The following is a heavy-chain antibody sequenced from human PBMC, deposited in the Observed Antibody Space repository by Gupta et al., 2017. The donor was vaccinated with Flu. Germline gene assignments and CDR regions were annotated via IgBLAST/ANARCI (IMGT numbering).Heavy chain of an antibody. D-gene: IGHD6-19*01. J-gene: IGHJ5*02. CDR2: IKEDGSEK. Sequence: EVQLVESGGGWVQRGGPLRLSCVASGWTFRGYGMDWVRQAPGKGLEWGANIKEDGSEKAYVDSVKGRFTVSRDNTKNSLYLQMNNLRAEDTAVYYCARDAFGSGSSWGQGTLITVSS. V-gene: IGHV3-7*01. CDR3: ARDAFGSGSS. CDR1: GWTFRGYG.